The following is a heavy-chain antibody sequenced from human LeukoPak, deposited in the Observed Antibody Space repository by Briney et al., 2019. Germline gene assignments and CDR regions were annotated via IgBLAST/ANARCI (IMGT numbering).Heavy chain of an antibody. CDR3: ARDGKRALMISPRGARPYYFDY. CDR1: GGSFGSSTFS. V-gene: IGHV4-39*07. J-gene: IGHJ4*02. Sequence: SETLSLTCTVSGGSFGSSTFSWGWIRQPPGKGLEWIGSIYYSVTTYYNPSLKSRVTISVDASKNQFSLNLSSVTAADTAVYYCARDGKRALMISPRGARPYYFDYWGQGTLVSVSS. D-gene: IGHD3-10*01. CDR2: IYYSVTT.